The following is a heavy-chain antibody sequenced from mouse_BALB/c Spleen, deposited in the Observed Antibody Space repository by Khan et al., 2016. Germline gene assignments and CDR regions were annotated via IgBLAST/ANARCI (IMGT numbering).Heavy chain of an antibody. CDR3: ARGYGNYVNWYFDV. V-gene: IGHV1-39*01. Sequence: LQQSGPELEKPGASVKISCKASGYSFTGYNMNWVKQSNGKSLEWIGNIDPYYGGTSYNQKFKGKATWTVDKSSSTAYMQLKSLTSEDAAVYYCARGYGNYVNWYFDVWGAGTTVTVSS. D-gene: IGHD2-10*02. CDR1: GYSFTGYN. CDR2: IDPYYGGT. J-gene: IGHJ1*01.